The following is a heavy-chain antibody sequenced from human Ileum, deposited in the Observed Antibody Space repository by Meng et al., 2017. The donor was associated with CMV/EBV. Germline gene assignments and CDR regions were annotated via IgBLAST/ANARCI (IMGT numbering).Heavy chain of an antibody. CDR2: ISGSGGST. J-gene: IGHJ6*02. D-gene: IGHD6-13*01. CDR3: AKGGYSSSWYTVYGMDV. CDR1: GFTFKNYA. Sequence: GESLKISCAASGFTFKNYAMYWVRQAPGKGLEWVSAISGSGGSTYYADSVKGRFTISRDNSKNTLYLQMNSLRAEDTAVYYCAKGGYSSSWYTVYGMDVWGQGTTVTVSS. V-gene: IGHV3-23*01.